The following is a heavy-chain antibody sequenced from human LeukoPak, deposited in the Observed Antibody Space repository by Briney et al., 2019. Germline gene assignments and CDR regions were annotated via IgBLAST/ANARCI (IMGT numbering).Heavy chain of an antibody. V-gene: IGHV3-15*01. CDR1: GFTFTNAW. CDR3: TTDKAITTAPLFAA. D-gene: IGHD1/OR15-1a*01. CDR2: FKSKNDGGTI. Sequence: GGSLRLSCSASGFTFTNAWMGWGRQAPGRGLELVGRFKSKNDGGTIDYAAPVKGRFTISRDDSKHSFYLQMNSLKTEDTAMYYCTTDKAITTAPLFAAWGQCTLVTVSS. J-gene: IGHJ1*01.